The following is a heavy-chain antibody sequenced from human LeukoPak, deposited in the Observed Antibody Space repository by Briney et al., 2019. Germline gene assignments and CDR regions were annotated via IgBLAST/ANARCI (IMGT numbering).Heavy chain of an antibody. Sequence: ASVKVSCKASGYTFTSYGISWVRQAPGQGLEWMGWINTNTGNPTYARGFTGRFVFSLDTSVSTAYLQISSLKAEDTAVYYCARGEGETAMVTNFDYWGQGTLVTVSS. V-gene: IGHV7-4-1*02. CDR1: GYTFTSYG. CDR2: INTNTGNP. J-gene: IGHJ4*02. D-gene: IGHD5-18*01. CDR3: ARGEGETAMVTNFDY.